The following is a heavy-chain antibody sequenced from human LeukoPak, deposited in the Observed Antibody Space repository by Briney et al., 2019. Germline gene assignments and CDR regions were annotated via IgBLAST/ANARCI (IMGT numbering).Heavy chain of an antibody. CDR1: GGSVSSSSFY. Sequence: PSETLSLTCSVSGGSVSSSSFYWGWIRQPPGKGLEWIGSISFVGGTHYNPSLKSRVTISVDTSKKQFSLKLSSVTAADTAVYYCARCGGWNLNWFDPWGQGTLVTVSS. J-gene: IGHJ5*02. CDR2: ISFVGGT. D-gene: IGHD1-1*01. CDR3: ARCGGWNLNWFDP. V-gene: IGHV4-39*07.